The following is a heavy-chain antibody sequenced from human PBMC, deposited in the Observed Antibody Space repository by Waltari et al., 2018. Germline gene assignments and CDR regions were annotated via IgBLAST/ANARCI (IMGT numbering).Heavy chain of an antibody. D-gene: IGHD3-22*01. CDR2: INPNSGGT. CDR3: ARGDSSGYYNNDAFDI. V-gene: IGHV1-2*02. J-gene: IGHJ3*02. Sequence: QVQLVQSGAEVKKPGASVKVSCKASGYTFTGYYMHWVRRAPGQGLEWMGWINPNSGGTNYAQKFQGRVTMTRDTSISTAYMELSRLRSDDTAVYYCARGDSSGYYNNDAFDIWGQGTMVTVSS. CDR1: GYTFTGYY.